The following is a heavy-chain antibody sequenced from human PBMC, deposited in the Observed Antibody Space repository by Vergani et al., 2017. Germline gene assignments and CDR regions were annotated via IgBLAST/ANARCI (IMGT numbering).Heavy chain of an antibody. CDR3: ARVWGYCSSTSCYQYYFDY. D-gene: IGHD2-2*01. Sequence: QVQLQESGPGLVKPSETLSLTCTVSGGSISSYYWSWIRQPPGKGLEWIGYIYYSGSTNYNPSLKSRVTISVDTSKNRFSLKLSSVTAADTAVYYCARVWGYCSSTSCYQYYFDYWGQGTLVTVSS. CDR1: GGSISSYY. J-gene: IGHJ4*02. CDR2: IYYSGST. V-gene: IGHV4-59*01.